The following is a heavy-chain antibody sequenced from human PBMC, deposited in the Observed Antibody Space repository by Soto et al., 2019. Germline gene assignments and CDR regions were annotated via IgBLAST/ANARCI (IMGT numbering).Heavy chain of an antibody. CDR3: ARVKQGRGGYDSPFDY. J-gene: IGHJ4*02. CDR2: IKYDGSKT. Sequence: QVQLVESGGGVVQPGGSLRLSCAPSRFIFSSFGMHWVRQAPGKGLEWVAVIKYDGSKTYYGDSVKGRFTISRDNSRNTLYLQMNSLRAEDTAVYYCARVKQGRGGYDSPFDYWGQGTLVTVAS. CDR1: RFIFSSFG. D-gene: IGHD5-12*01. V-gene: IGHV3-33*01.